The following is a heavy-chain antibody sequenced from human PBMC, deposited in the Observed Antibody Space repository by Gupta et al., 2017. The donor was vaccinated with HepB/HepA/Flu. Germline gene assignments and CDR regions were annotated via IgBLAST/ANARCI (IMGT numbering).Heavy chain of an antibody. CDR1: GYSFTGSW. D-gene: IGHD3-10*01. Sequence: EVQLVQSGAEVKKPGESLKISCKGSGYSFTGSWIGWVRQMPGKGLEWMGIIYPGDSDTRYSPSFQGQVTMSADTSINTAYLQWSSLEASDTAVYYCARFIYGSGRYFDYWGQGTLVTVSS. CDR2: IYPGDSDT. CDR3: ARFIYGSGRYFDY. V-gene: IGHV5-51*01. J-gene: IGHJ4*02.